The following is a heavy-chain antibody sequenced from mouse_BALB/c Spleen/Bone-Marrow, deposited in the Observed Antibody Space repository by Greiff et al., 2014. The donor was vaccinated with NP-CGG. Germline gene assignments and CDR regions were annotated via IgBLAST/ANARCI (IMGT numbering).Heavy chain of an antibody. CDR3: TRGLGWFGY. D-gene: IGHD4-1*01. CDR1: GFTFSDYY. V-gene: IGHV5-4*02. J-gene: IGHJ3*01. Sequence: EVKLMESGGDLVKPGGSLRLSCAASGFTFSDYYMYWIRQTPEKRLEWVATISDGGSYNNYADSVKGRFTISRDNAKNNLYLQMSSLKSEDTAMYYCTRGLGWFGYWGQGTLVTVSA. CDR2: ISDGGSYN.